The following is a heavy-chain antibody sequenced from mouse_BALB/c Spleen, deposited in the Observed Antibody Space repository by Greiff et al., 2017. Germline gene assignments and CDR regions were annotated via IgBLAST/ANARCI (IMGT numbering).Heavy chain of an antibody. V-gene: IGHV1-80*01. CDR2: IYPGDGDT. J-gene: IGHJ4*01. CDR3: AMITGYAMDY. CDR1: GYAFSSYW. D-gene: IGHD2-4*01. Sequence: QVQLKQSGAELVRPGSSVKISCKASGYAFSSYWMNWVKQRPGQGLEWIGQIYPGDGDTNYNGKFKGKATLTADKSSSTAYMQLSSLTSEDSAVYFCAMITGYAMDYWGQGTSVTVSS.